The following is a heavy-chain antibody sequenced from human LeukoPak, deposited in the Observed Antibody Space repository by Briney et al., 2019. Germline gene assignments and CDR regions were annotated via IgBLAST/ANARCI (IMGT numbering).Heavy chain of an antibody. D-gene: IGHD4/OR15-4a*01. CDR2: ISRSGAYA. V-gene: IGHV3-23*01. J-gene: IGHJ4*02. CDR1: GFTFSSYA. Sequence: GGSLRLSCAASGFTFSSYAMSWVRQAPGKGLEWVSSISRSGAYAHYADSVKGRFTISRDNSNSTLFLQMNSLRGDDTAVYYCVRGASHLAYWGQGTLVTASS. CDR3: VRGASHLAY.